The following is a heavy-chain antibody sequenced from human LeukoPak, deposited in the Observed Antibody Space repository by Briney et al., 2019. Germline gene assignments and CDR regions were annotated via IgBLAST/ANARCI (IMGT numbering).Heavy chain of an antibody. D-gene: IGHD6-13*01. J-gene: IGHJ4*02. V-gene: IGHV4-59*01. CDR1: GGSISSYY. CDR3: ARAPGIAAAVRY. CDR2: IYYSGST. Sequence: SETLSLTCTVSGGSISSYYWSWIRQPPGKGLEWIGYIYYSGSTNYNPSLRSRVTISVDTSKNQFSLKLSSVTAADTAVYYCARAPGIAAAVRYWGQGTLVTVSS.